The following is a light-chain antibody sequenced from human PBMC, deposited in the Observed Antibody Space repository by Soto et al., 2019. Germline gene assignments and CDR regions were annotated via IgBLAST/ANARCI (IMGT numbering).Light chain of an antibody. Sequence: QSALAQPASVSGSPGQSITISCTGTSSDVGGYNYVSWYQQHPGKAPKLMIYDISNRPSGVSNRFSGSKSGTSASLGISGLQSEDEADYYCAAWDGSLNNVLFGGGTKVTVL. J-gene: IGLJ2*01. CDR2: DIS. CDR3: AAWDGSLNNVL. V-gene: IGLV2-14*01. CDR1: SSDVGGYNY.